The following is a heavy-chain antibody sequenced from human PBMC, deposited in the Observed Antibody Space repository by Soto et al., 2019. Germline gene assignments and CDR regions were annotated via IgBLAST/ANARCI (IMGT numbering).Heavy chain of an antibody. CDR1: GFSFSGGW. D-gene: IGHD1-26*01. J-gene: IGHJ4*02. V-gene: IGHV3-15*05. CDR2: IKSKNDGGTT. CDR3: TTDEWE. Sequence: EVQLVESGGGLVKPGGSLTLSRAASGFSFSGGWMSWVRQAAGKGLEWVGRIKSKNDGGTTDYAAPVKGRFTISRDDSKNTLYMQMNSLKIEDTAVYYCTTDEWEWGQGTLVTVSS.